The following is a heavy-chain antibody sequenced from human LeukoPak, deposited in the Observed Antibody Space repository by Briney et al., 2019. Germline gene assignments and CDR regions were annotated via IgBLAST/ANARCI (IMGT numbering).Heavy chain of an antibody. Sequence: SETLSLTCTVSGGSISSYYWSWMRQPPGKGLECIGYISYSGSTKYNPSLKSRVTISVDTSKNHISLKVTSVTAADTAVYYCARHQEMATILSWFDPWGQGTLVTVSS. D-gene: IGHD5-24*01. J-gene: IGHJ5*02. CDR2: ISYSGST. CDR3: ARHQEMATILSWFDP. CDR1: GGSISSYY. V-gene: IGHV4-59*08.